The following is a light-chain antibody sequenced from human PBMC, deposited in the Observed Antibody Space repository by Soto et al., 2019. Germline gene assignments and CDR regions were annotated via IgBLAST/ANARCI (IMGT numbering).Light chain of an antibody. CDR3: PVWDSSSDHPVV. J-gene: IGLJ2*01. CDR2: YDS. CDR1: NIGSKS. Sequence: SYELTQPPSVSVAPGKTARITCGGNNIGSKSVHWYQQKPGQAPVLVIYYDSDRPSGIPERFSGSNSGNTATLTISRVEAGDEADYYCPVWDSSSDHPVVFGGGTQLTVL. V-gene: IGLV3-21*04.